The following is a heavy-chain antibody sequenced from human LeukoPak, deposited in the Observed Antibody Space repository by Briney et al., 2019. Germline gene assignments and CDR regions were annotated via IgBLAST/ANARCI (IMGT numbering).Heavy chain of an antibody. CDR2: ISGGGGSS. J-gene: IGHJ4*02. CDR3: AKDTMSLPDY. Sequence: GGSLRLSCAASGFTFDDYARHWVRHAPGKGMEWVSLISGGGGSSYYADSVKGRFTSSGDNSKHSMYLQMNSLRTEDTALYYCAKDTMSLPDYWGQGPLVTVSS. CDR1: GFTFDDYA. V-gene: IGHV3-43*02.